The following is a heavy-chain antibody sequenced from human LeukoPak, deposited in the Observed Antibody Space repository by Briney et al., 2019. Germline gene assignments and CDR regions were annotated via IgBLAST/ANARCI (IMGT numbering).Heavy chain of an antibody. J-gene: IGHJ6*02. V-gene: IGHV1-69*04. CDR3: ARDGGVDCSSTSCYLPRYYYYGMDV. CDR1: GGTFSSYA. D-gene: IGHD2-2*01. Sequence: PAASVKVSCKASGGTFSSYAISWVRQAPGQGLEWMGRIIPILGIANYAQKFQGRVTITADKSTSTAYMELSSLRSEDTAVYYCARDGGVDCSSTSCYLPRYYYYGMDVWGQGTTVTVSS. CDR2: IIPILGIA.